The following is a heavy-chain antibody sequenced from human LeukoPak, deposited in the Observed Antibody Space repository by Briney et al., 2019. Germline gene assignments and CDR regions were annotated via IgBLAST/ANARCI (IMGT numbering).Heavy chain of an antibody. Sequence: SETLSLTCTVSGGSTSSGNYYWGWIRQPPGKGLEWIGGISSSGNTYYNPSLKSRITISIDTSKNHFSLKLSSVTAADTAVYYCARERERRYYYGSGSYKVWGQGTTVTVS. CDR1: GGSTSSGNYY. J-gene: IGHJ6*02. D-gene: IGHD3-10*01. CDR3: ARERERRYYYGSGSYKV. V-gene: IGHV4-39*02. CDR2: ISSSGNT.